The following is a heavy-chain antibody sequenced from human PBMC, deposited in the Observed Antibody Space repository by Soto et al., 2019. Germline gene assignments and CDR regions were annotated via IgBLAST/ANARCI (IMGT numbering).Heavy chain of an antibody. J-gene: IGHJ4*02. CDR2: IYHSGST. V-gene: IGHV4-30-2*01. Sequence: PSETLSLTCAGSGGSISSGGYSWSWIRQPPGKGLEWIGYIYHSGSTYYNPSLKSRVTISVDRSKNQVSRKLSSVTAADTAVYYCARGMTTVTTFDYWGQGTLVTVSS. D-gene: IGHD4-17*01. CDR3: ARGMTTVTTFDY. CDR1: GGSISSGGYS.